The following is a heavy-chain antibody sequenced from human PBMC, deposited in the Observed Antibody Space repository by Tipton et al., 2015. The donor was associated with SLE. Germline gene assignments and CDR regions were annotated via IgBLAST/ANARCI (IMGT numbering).Heavy chain of an antibody. CDR3: ARLSTDYADRSGYGYFDH. V-gene: IGHV4-39*02. CDR2: IYHTGAT. CDR1: GGSISSGSYY. Sequence: TLSLTCTVSGGSISSGSYYWSWIRQPPGKGLEWIGNIYHTGATYYIPSLKSRVTISIDTSKNNFSLKMTAVTAADTAVYYCARLSTDYADRSGYGYFDHWGQGTLVTVSS. D-gene: IGHD3-22*01. J-gene: IGHJ4*02.